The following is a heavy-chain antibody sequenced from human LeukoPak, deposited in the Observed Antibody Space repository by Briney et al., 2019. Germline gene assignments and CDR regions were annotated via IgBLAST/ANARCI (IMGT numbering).Heavy chain of an antibody. V-gene: IGHV1-2*02. D-gene: IGHD3-16*02. CDR1: GYTFTGYY. J-gene: IGHJ4*02. Sequence: ASVKVSCKASGYTFTGYYMHWVRQAPGQGLEWMGWINPNSGGTNYAQKFHGRVTMNRDTSISTAYMELSRLRSDDTAVYYCARGEITSGGVIVVFDSWGQGTLVTVSS. CDR3: ARGEITSGGVIVVFDS. CDR2: INPNSGGT.